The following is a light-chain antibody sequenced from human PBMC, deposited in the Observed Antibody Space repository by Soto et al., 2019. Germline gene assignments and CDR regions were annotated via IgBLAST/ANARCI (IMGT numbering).Light chain of an antibody. CDR3: QQYNNLPPWT. Sequence: ILMTQSPATLSVSPGERANLSCRASRSVSNNLAWYQQKPGQAHRLLMYEASTRATGIPARLSGSGSGTEFTLTISGLLSEDFAVYYCQQYNNLPPWTFGQGPKLEIK. CDR1: RSVSNN. V-gene: IGKV3-15*01. CDR2: EAS. J-gene: IGKJ1*01.